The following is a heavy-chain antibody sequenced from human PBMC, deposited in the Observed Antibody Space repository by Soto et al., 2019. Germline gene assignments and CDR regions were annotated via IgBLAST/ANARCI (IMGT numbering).Heavy chain of an antibody. Sequence: SVKVSCKASGGTFSSYAISWVRQAPGQGLEWMGGIIPIFGTANYAQKFQGRVTITADESTSTAYMELSSLRSEDTAVYYCARSRYSGSSRAHFDYWGQGTLVTVSS. J-gene: IGHJ4*02. D-gene: IGHD1-26*01. V-gene: IGHV1-69*13. CDR2: IIPIFGTA. CDR3: ARSRYSGSSRAHFDY. CDR1: GGTFSSYA.